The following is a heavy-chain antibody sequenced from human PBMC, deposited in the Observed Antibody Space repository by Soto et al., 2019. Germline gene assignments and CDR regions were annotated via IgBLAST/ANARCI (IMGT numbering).Heavy chain of an antibody. Sequence: GGSLRLSCAASGFTFSSYNMNWVRQAPGKGLEWVSSISSSSSYIYYADSVKGRFTISRDNAKNSLYLQMNSLRAEDTAVYYCARDDSGGSCLYNWAQRTPVPVSS. D-gene: IGHD3-22*01. CDR3: ARDDSGGSCLYN. J-gene: IGHJ1*01. CDR2: ISSSSSYI. V-gene: IGHV3-21*01. CDR1: GFTFSSYN.